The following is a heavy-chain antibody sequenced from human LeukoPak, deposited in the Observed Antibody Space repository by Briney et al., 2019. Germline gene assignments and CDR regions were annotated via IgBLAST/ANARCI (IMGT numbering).Heavy chain of an antibody. D-gene: IGHD3-10*01. J-gene: IGHJ4*02. CDR2: ISYDGSNK. CDR3: ARPYYYGSGSLPFSFDY. CDR1: GFTSSSYA. Sequence: GGSLRLSCAASGFTSSSYAMHWVRQAPGKGLEWVAVISYDGSNKYYADSVKGRFTISRDNSKNTLYLQMNSLRAEDTAVYYCARPYYYGSGSLPFSFDYWGQGTLVTVSS. V-gene: IGHV3-30-3*01.